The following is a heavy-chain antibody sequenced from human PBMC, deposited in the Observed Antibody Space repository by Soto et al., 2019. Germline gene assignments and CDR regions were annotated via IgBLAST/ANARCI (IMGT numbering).Heavy chain of an antibody. Sequence: GGSLRLSCAASGFTFSNAWMNWVRQAPGKGLEWVGRIKSKTDGGTTDYAAPVKGRFTISRDDSKNTLYLQMNSLKTEDTAVYYCTSHIAAQSLGDYYYYGMDVWGQGTTVTVSS. CDR2: IKSKTDGGTT. CDR3: TSHIAAQSLGDYYYYGMDV. CDR1: GFTFSNAW. D-gene: IGHD6-13*01. J-gene: IGHJ6*02. V-gene: IGHV3-15*07.